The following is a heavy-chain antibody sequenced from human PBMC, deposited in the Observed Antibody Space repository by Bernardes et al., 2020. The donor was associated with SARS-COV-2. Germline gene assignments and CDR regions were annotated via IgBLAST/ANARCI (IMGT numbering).Heavy chain of an antibody. CDR1: GVTFDIYG. CDR3: AKDTFAGATYVDS. V-gene: IGHV3-30*18. Sequence: GGSLRLSRAASGVTFDIYGMHWVRQAPGKGLEWVADISYDGTQTYYTESVKGRFTISRDNSRNTLYLQMDSLRTEDTALYYCAKDTFAGATYVDSWGRGTQVTVSP. D-gene: IGHD1-26*01. CDR2: ISYDGTQT. J-gene: IGHJ4*02.